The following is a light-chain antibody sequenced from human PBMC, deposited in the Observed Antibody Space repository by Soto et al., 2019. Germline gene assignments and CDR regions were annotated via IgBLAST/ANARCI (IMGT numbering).Light chain of an antibody. CDR3: GTWDTSLPACV. V-gene: IGLV1-51*01. Sequence: QSVLTQPPSVSAAPGQRVTISCSGSASNFGNNSVSWYQQLPGAAPKLLIYDDNNRPSGIPDRFSGSKSGTSATLGITGLQTGDEADYYCGTWDTSLPACVFGPGTKLTVL. J-gene: IGLJ1*01. CDR1: ASNFGNNS. CDR2: DDN.